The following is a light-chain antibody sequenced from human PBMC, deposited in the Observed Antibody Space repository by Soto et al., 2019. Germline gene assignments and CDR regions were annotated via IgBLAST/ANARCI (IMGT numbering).Light chain of an antibody. V-gene: IGKV1-39*01. J-gene: IGKJ1*01. CDR1: QSISSY. CDR3: QKSYSTPVT. Sequence: DIQMTQSPSSLSASVGDRVTIACRASQSISSYLNWYQQKPGKAPKLPIYAASSLQSGVPSRFSGSGSGTDFTLTISSLQPEDFATYYCQKSYSTPVTFGQGTKVDIK. CDR2: AAS.